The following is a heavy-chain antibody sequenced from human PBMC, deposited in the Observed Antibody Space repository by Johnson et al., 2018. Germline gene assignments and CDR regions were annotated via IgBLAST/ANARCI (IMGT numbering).Heavy chain of an antibody. CDR3: ARGGTSDAFDI. V-gene: IGHV3-64*01. CDR1: GFTFSSYA. J-gene: IGHJ3*02. CDR2: ISSNGGST. Sequence: VQLVESGGGVVQPGRSLRLSCAASGFTFSSYAMHWVRQAPGKGLEYVSAISSNGGSTYYANSVKGRFTISRDNSKNTLYLQMGSLRAEDMAVYYCARGGTSDAFDIGGQGTMVTVSS. D-gene: IGHD1-1*01.